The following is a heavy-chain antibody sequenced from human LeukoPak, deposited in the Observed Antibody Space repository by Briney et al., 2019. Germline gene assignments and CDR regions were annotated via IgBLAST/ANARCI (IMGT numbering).Heavy chain of an antibody. CDR1: GDSVSSNSAA. Sequence: SQTLSLTCAISGDSVSSNSAAWNWIRQSPSGGLEWLGRTYYRSKWYNDYAVSVKSRITINPDTSKNQFSLQLNSVTPEDTAVYYCARGSSSWYLRGYWFDPWGQGTLVTVSS. D-gene: IGHD6-13*01. CDR3: ARGSSSWYLRGYWFDP. CDR2: TYYRSKWYN. V-gene: IGHV6-1*01. J-gene: IGHJ5*02.